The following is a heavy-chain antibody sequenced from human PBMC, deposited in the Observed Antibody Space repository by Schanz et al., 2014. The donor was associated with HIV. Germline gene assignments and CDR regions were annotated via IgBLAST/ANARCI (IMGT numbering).Heavy chain of an antibody. CDR1: GFTFSSYG. Sequence: QVQLVESGGGVVQPGRSLRLSCAASGFTFSSYGMHWVRQAPGKGLEWVAVIWYDGSNTYYADSVKGRFTISRDNSKNTLNLQMKSLRAEDTAVYYCAKDRNYYDSRFLGKGNYYYYYGMDVWGQGTTVTVSS. CDR3: AKDRNYYDSRFLGKGNYYYYYGMDV. V-gene: IGHV3-33*06. CDR2: IWYDGSNT. D-gene: IGHD3-22*01. J-gene: IGHJ6*02.